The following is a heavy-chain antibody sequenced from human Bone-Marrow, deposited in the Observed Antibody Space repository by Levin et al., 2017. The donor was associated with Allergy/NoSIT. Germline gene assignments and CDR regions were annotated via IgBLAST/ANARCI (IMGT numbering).Heavy chain of an antibody. D-gene: IGHD2-15*01. Sequence: MSSETLSLNCSVSGGAMSNNYWSWIRQSPGKGPEWLGYIYYTGSTIYNPSLKSRITMSLDTSKHVFSLRLTSMTAADTAMYFCARAVGYCSGGSCYGAPYFFDYWGQGTLVTVSS. CDR2: IYYTGST. CDR3: ARAVGYCSGGSCYGAPYFFDY. CDR1: GGAMSNNY. V-gene: IGHV4-59*01. J-gene: IGHJ4*02.